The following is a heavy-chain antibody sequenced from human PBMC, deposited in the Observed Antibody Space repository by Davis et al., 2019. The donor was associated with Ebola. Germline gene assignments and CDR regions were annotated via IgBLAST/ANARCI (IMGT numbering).Heavy chain of an antibody. CDR1: GFTFSSYA. D-gene: IGHD3-3*01. V-gene: IGHV3-23*01. Sequence: GGSLRLFCAASGFTFSSYAMSWVRQAPGKGLKWVSAISGSGGSTYYADSVKGRFTISRDNSKKTLYLQMNSLRAEDTAVYYCAKSGLSFGVVKYHYGMDVWGKGTTVTVSS. CDR3: AKSGLSFGVVKYHYGMDV. J-gene: IGHJ6*04. CDR2: ISGSGGST.